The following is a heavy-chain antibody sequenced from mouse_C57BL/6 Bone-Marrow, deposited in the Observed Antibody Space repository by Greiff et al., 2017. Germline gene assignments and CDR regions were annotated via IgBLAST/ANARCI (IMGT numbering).Heavy chain of an antibody. D-gene: IGHD4-1*01. CDR3: AREGTGKAY. Sequence: EVKLVESGGDLVKPGGSLKLSCAASGFTFSSYGMSWVRQTPDKRLEWVATINSGGSYTYYPDSVKGRFTISRDNAKNTLYLQMSSLKSEDTAMYYCAREGTGKAYWGQGTLVTVSA. J-gene: IGHJ3*01. CDR2: INSGGSYT. V-gene: IGHV5-6*01. CDR1: GFTFSSYG.